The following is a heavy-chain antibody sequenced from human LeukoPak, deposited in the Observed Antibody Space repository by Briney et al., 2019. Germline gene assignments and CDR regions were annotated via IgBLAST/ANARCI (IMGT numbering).Heavy chain of an antibody. CDR2: INHSGST. Sequence: SETLSLTCAVYGGSFSGYYWSWIRQPPGKGLEWIGEINHSGSTNYNPSLKSRVTISVDTSKNQFSLKLSSVTAADTAVYYCAGGVLLAVAGTGGGNWFDPWGQGTLVTVSS. J-gene: IGHJ5*02. CDR1: GGSFSGYY. CDR3: AGGVLLAVAGTGGGNWFDP. V-gene: IGHV4-34*01. D-gene: IGHD6-19*01.